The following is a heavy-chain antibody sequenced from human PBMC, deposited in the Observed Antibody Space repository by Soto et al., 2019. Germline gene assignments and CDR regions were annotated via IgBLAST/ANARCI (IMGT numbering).Heavy chain of an antibody. Sequence: QPGGSLRLSCVASGFTFSSSFMGWVRQAPGKGLEWVANINQDGGGTYYVDSVQGRFTISRDNAKDSLFLQLNSLRGEDTAVYYCARYFRGSGRYFFDYWGQGTLVTVSS. J-gene: IGHJ4*02. CDR1: GFTFSSSF. V-gene: IGHV3-7*03. CDR3: ARYFRGSGRYFFDY. D-gene: IGHD6-19*01. CDR2: INQDGGGT.